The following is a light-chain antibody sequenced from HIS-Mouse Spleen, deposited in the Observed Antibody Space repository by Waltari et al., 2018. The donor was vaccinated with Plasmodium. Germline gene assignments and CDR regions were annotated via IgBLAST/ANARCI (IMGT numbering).Light chain of an antibody. CDR2: GAS. CDR1: QSVSSN. Sequence: EIVMTQSPATLYVSPGDRATVSCRAGQSVSSNLAWYQQKPGQAPRLLIYGASTRATGIPARFSGSGSGTEFTLTISSLQSEDFAVYYCQQYNNWSFTFGPGTKVDIK. CDR3: QQYNNWSFT. J-gene: IGKJ3*01. V-gene: IGKV3-15*01.